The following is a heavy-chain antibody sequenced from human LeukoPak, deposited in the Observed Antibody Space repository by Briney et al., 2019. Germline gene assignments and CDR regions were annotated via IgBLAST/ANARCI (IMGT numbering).Heavy chain of an antibody. CDR1: GFTFSSYA. CDR3: ARELGSSWENYYYGMDV. D-gene: IGHD6-13*01. J-gene: IGHJ6*02. CDR2: ISGSGGST. V-gene: IGHV3-23*01. Sequence: GGSLRLSCAASGFTFSSYAMSWVRQAPGKGLEWVSAISGSGGSTYYADSVKGRFTISRDNSKNTLYLQMNSLRAEDTAVYYCARELGSSWENYYYGMDVWGQGTTVTVSS.